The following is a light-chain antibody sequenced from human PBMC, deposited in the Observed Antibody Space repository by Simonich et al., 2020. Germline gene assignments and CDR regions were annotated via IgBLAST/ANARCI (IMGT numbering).Light chain of an antibody. V-gene: IGKV2-30*02. CDR1: QSLVHSDGNTY. CDR3: MQGTHWPPIT. Sequence: DVVMTQSPLSLPVTLGQPASISCRSSQSLVHSDGNTYLNRFQQRPGQSPRRLIYKVSNRDSGVPDRFSGSGSGTDFTLKIIRVEAEDVGGYYCMQGTHWPPITFGQGTRLEIK. CDR2: KVS. J-gene: IGKJ5*01.